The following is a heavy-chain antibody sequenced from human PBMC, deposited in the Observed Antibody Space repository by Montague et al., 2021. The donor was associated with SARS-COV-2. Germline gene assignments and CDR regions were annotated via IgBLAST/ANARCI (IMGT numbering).Heavy chain of an antibody. Sequence: SLRLSCAASGFRFSNYAMNWVHQAPGKGLEWVSGINGGGDSKFYTGSVKGRFTISRDNPKNTVYLQMNSLRAEDTAVYSCAKDTLRTTVAFFDLWGQGTHVTVSS. V-gene: IGHV3-23*01. CDR2: INGGGDSK. CDR1: GFRFSNYA. D-gene: IGHD6-19*01. CDR3: AKDTLRTTVAFFDL. J-gene: IGHJ5*02.